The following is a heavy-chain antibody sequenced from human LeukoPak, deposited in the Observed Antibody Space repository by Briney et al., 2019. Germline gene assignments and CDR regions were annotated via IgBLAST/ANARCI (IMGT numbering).Heavy chain of an antibody. V-gene: IGHV3-23*01. Sequence: GGSLRLSCAASGFTFSSYAMSWVRQAPGKGLEWVSVISGSGGSTYYADSVKGRFTISRDNSKNTLYLQMNSLRAEDTAVYYCAKDKRRTMLRRSFDYCGQGTLVTVSS. CDR1: GFTFSSYA. CDR2: ISGSGGST. CDR3: AKDKRRTMLRRSFDY. J-gene: IGHJ4*02. D-gene: IGHD3-10*01.